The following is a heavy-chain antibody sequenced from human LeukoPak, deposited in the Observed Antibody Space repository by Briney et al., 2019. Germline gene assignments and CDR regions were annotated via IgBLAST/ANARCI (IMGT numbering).Heavy chain of an antibody. V-gene: IGHV1-46*01. D-gene: IGHD6-13*01. CDR2: INPSGGST. J-gene: IGHJ2*01. CDR3: ARGRTAAAVTVGYFDL. Sequence: ASVKVSCKASGYTFTSYYMHWVRQAPGQGLEWMGIINPSGGSTSYAQKFQGRVTMTRDTSTSTVYMELSSLRSEDPAVYYCARGRTAAAVTVGYFDLWGRGTLVTVSS. CDR1: GYTFTSYY.